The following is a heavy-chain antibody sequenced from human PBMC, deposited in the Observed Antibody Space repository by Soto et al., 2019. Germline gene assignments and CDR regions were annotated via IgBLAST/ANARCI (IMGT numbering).Heavy chain of an antibody. CDR2: IYYSGST. Sequence: SETLSLTCTVSGGSISSYYWSWIRQPPGKGLEWIGYIYYSGSTNYNPSLKSRVTISVDTSKNQFSLKLSSVTAADTAVYYCARYPYGNDFRWFDPWGQGTLVTV. CDR3: ARYPYGNDFRWFDP. D-gene: IGHD3-3*01. J-gene: IGHJ5*02. V-gene: IGHV4-59*01. CDR1: GGSISSYY.